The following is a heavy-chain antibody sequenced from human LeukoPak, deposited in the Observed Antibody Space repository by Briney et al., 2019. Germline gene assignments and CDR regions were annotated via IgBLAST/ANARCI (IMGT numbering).Heavy chain of an antibody. CDR2: IASDGSST. CDR3: ARDLTGAVFDF. V-gene: IGHV3-74*01. Sequence: GGSLRLSCAASGFTFSSYWMHWVRQAPGKGLVCVSRIASDGSSTSYADSVRGRFTISRDNAKNTVYLQMNSLRAEDTAVYYCARDLTGAVFDFWGQGTLVTVSS. CDR1: GFTFSSYW. D-gene: IGHD1-26*01. J-gene: IGHJ4*02.